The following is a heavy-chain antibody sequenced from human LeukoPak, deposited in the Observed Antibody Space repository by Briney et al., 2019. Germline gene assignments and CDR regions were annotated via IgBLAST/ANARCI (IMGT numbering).Heavy chain of an antibody. V-gene: IGHV3-15*01. CDR3: TTERSYGLGHYFDY. CDR2: IKSKTDGGTT. D-gene: IGHD1-26*01. J-gene: IGHJ4*02. Sequence: GGSLRLSCAASGFTFSSYWMSWVRQAPGKGLEWVGRIKSKTDGGTTDYAAPVKGRFTISRDDSKNTLYLQMNSLKTEDTAVYYCTTERSYGLGHYFDYWGQGTLVTVSS. CDR1: GFTFSSYW.